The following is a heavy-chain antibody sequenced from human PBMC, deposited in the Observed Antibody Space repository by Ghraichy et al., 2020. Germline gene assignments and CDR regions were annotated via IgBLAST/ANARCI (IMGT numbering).Heavy chain of an antibody. J-gene: IGHJ4*02. CDR1: GFTFSNHW. CDR3: VRTLNWNDDY. D-gene: IGHD1-20*01. CDR2: ISQEGNTK. V-gene: IGHV3-7*01. Sequence: GSLRLSCAASGFTFSNHWMTWARQAPGKGLEWGASISQEGNTKLYVDSVKGRFTVSRDNAKMSLFLQMSSLSDEDTAVYFCVRTLNWNDDYWGQGTLVAVSS.